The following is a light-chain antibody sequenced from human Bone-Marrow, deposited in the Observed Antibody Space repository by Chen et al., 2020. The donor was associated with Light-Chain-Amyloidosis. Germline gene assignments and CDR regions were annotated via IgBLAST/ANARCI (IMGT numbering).Light chain of an antibody. J-gene: IGLJ2*01. CDR3: QSADSSGTYEVI. CDR1: DLPTKY. Sequence: SYELTQPTSVSVSPGQTARITCSGDDLPTKYAYWYQQKPGQAPVLVINRDTERPSGISERFSGSSSGTTATWTISGVQAEDEADYHCQSADSSGTYEVIFGGGTKLTVL. V-gene: IGLV3-25*03. CDR2: RDT.